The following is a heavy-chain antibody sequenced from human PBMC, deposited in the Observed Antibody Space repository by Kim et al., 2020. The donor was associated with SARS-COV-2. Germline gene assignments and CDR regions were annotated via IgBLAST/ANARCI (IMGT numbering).Heavy chain of an antibody. CDR1: GFTFSNAW. J-gene: IGHJ4*02. D-gene: IGHD5-18*01. V-gene: IGHV3-15*01. Sequence: GGSLRLSCAASGFTFSNAWMSWVRQAPGKGLEWVGRIKSKTDGGTTDYAAPVKGRFTISRDDSKNTLYLQMNSLKTEDTAVYYCTTGYSSPRHKYYFDYWGQGTLVTVSS. CDR3: TTGYSSPRHKYYFDY. CDR2: IKSKTDGGTT.